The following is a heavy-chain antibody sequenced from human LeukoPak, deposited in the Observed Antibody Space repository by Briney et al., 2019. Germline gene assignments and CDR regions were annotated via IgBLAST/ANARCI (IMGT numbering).Heavy chain of an antibody. J-gene: IGHJ4*02. CDR2: INHSGST. CDR1: GGSFSGYY. V-gene: IGHV4-34*01. Sequence: SETLSLTCAVYGGSFSGYYWSWIRQPPGEGLEWIGEINHSGSTNYNPSLKSRVTISVDTSKNQFSLKLSSVTAADTAVYYCARLSGIWGQGTLVTVSS. D-gene: IGHD3-10*01. CDR3: ARLSGI.